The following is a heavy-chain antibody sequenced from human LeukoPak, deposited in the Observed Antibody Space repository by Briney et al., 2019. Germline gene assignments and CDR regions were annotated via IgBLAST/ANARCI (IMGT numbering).Heavy chain of an antibody. CDR1: GYSISSGYY. CDR3: ARDCSSTSCYTFGFDY. Sequence: SETLSLTCTVSGYSISSGYYWGWIRQPPGKGLEWIGSIYHSGSTYYNPSLKSRVNISVDTSKNQFSLKLSSVTAADTAVYYCARDCSSTSCYTFGFDYWGQGTLVTVSS. CDR2: IYHSGST. V-gene: IGHV4-38-2*02. D-gene: IGHD2-2*02. J-gene: IGHJ4*02.